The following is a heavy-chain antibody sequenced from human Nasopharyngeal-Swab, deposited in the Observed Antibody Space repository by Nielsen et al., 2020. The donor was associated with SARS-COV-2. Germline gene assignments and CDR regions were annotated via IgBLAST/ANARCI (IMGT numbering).Heavy chain of an antibody. CDR3: AKGGSWFGSRFGS. CDR1: GFTFSDYW. CDR2: IKQDGGDQ. J-gene: IGHJ5*01. V-gene: IGHV3-7*03. D-gene: IGHD3-10*01. Sequence: GESLKISCVASGFTFSDYWMNWVRQSPGRGLEWVANIKQDGGDQRYVDSVKGRFTISRDNAKSSLFLQMNTLRADDTAMYYCAKGGSWFGSRFGSWGPGILVTVSS.